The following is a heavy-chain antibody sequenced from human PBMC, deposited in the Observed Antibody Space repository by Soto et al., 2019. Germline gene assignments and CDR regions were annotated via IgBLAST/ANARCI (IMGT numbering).Heavy chain of an antibody. CDR3: VKNSGWFNT. J-gene: IGHJ5*02. Sequence: GGSLRLSCAASGFTFSSYAMGWVRQGPGKGLEWVAVVSIGGSTHYADSVRGRFTISRDNSKNTLSLQMNSLTAEDTALYYCVKNSGWFNTWGQGALVTVST. CDR1: GFTFSSYA. CDR2: VSIGGST. V-gene: IGHV3-23*01. D-gene: IGHD3-10*01.